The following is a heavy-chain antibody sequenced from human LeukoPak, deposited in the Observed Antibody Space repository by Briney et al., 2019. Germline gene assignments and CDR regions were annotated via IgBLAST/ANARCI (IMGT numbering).Heavy chain of an antibody. CDR2: ISSSSSYI. V-gene: IGHV3-21*01. Sequence: GGSLRLSCAASGFTFSSYSMNWVRQAPGKGLEWVSSISSSSSYINYADSVKGRFTISRDNTKNSLYLQMNSLRAEDTAVYYCARGPAAGLFDYWGQGTLVTVSS. CDR1: GFTFSSYS. J-gene: IGHJ4*02. CDR3: ARGPAAGLFDY. D-gene: IGHD6-13*01.